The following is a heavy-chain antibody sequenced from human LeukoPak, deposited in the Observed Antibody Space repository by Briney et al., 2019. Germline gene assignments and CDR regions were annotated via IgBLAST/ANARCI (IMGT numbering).Heavy chain of an antibody. J-gene: IGHJ4*02. CDR1: GGSFSGYY. V-gene: IGHV4-34*01. Sequence: SETLSLTCAVYGGSFSGYYWSWIRQPPGKGLEWIGEINHSGSTNYNPSLKSRVTISVDTSKNQFSLKLSSVTAADTAVYYCARALFSEYSSSSFPYPYFDYWGQGTLVTVSS. CDR3: ARALFSEYSSSSFPYPYFDY. CDR2: INHSGST. D-gene: IGHD6-6*01.